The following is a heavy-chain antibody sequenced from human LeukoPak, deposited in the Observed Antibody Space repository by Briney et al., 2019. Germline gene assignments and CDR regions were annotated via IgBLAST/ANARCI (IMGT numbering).Heavy chain of an antibody. D-gene: IGHD6-13*01. CDR3: ATERIAAAGTRWFDP. Sequence: SGTLSLTCAVSGGSISSSNWWSWVRQPPGKGLEWIGEIYHSGSTNYNPSLKSRVTISVDKSKNQFSLKLSSVTAADTAVYYCATERIAAAGTRWFDPWGQGTLVTVSS. J-gene: IGHJ5*02. CDR1: GGSISSSNW. V-gene: IGHV4-4*02. CDR2: IYHSGST.